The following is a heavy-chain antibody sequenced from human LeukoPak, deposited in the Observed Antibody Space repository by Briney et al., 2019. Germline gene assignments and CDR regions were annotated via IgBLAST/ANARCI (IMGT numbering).Heavy chain of an antibody. J-gene: IGHJ4*02. D-gene: IGHD2-15*01. CDR2: VYYSGST. Sequence: SETLSLTCVVSGGSVSGYYWGWIRQPPGRGLERIGYVYYSGSTNYNPSFKSRITISVDTSRNQFSLQLSSVTAADTAVYYCARIHRYCSGGACYVLDNWGQGTLVAVSS. V-gene: IGHV4-59*02. CDR3: ARIHRYCSGGACYVLDN. CDR1: GGSVSGYY.